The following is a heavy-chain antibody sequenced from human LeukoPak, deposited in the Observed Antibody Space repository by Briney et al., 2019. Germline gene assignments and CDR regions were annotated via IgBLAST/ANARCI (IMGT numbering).Heavy chain of an antibody. V-gene: IGHV3-23*01. CDR2: ISGSGGTT. D-gene: IGHD2-2*01. J-gene: IGHJ4*02. CDR1: GFTFSNYA. CDR3: ARSVSSRFTSPRRPYYFDS. Sequence: PGGSLRLSCAASGFTFSNYAMTWVRQAPGKGLEWVSLISGSGGTTYYADSVKGRFTISRDNSKNTLYLQMNSLRAEDTAVYYCARSVSSRFTSPRRPYYFDSWGQGTLVTVSS.